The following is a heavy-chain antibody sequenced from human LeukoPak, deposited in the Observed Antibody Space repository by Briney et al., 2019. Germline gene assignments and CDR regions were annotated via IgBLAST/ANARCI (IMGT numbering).Heavy chain of an antibody. CDR1: GFTFTVYA. CDR2: IHDDGIVT. V-gene: IGHV3-7*01. J-gene: IGHJ4*02. CDR3: ARGRGWVDH. D-gene: IGHD3-16*01. Sequence: PGGSLRLSCAASGFTFTVYAMSWFRQTPGKGLEWVANIHDDGIVTHYVDSVKGRFTISRVNARNSVYLQLNSLRGEDTALYYCARGRGWVDHWGQGTLVTVSS.